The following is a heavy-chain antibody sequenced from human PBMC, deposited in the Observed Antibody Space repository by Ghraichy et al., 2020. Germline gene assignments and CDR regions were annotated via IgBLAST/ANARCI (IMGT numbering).Heavy chain of an antibody. CDR3: ARPDTAMVTSAFDI. J-gene: IGHJ3*02. V-gene: IGHV5-51*01. Sequence: GSLNISCKGSGYSFTSYWIGWVRQMPGKGLEWMGIIYPGDSDTRYSPSFQGQVTISADKSISTAYLQWSSLKASDTAMYYCARPDTAMVTSAFDIWGQGTMVTVSS. CDR1: GYSFTSYW. D-gene: IGHD5-18*01. CDR2: IYPGDSDT.